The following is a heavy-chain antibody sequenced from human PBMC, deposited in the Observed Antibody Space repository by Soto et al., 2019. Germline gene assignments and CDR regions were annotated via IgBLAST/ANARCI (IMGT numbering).Heavy chain of an antibody. D-gene: IGHD6-19*01. V-gene: IGHV3-66*01. Sequence: EVQLVESGGGLVQPGGSLRLSCAASGITVSSNYMSWVRQAPGKGLEWVSVIYSGGSTYYADSVKGRFTISRDNSKNTLYLQMNSLRAEDTAVYYCARYSSGWFGTYNWFDPWGQGTLVTVSS. CDR2: IYSGGST. CDR3: ARYSSGWFGTYNWFDP. J-gene: IGHJ5*02. CDR1: GITVSSNY.